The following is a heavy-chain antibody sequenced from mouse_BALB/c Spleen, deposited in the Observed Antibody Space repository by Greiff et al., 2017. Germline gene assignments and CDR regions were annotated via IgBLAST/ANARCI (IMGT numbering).Heavy chain of an antibody. CDR3: ARDGDGRGDFDY. CDR2: IDPANGNT. J-gene: IGHJ2*01. V-gene: IGHV14-3*02. D-gene: IGHD1-1*01. CDR1: GFNIKDTY. Sequence: VQLQQSGAELVKPGASVKLSCTASGFNIKDTYMHWVKQRPEQGLEWIGRIDPANGNTKYDPKFQGKATITADTSSNTAYLQLSSLTSEDTAVYDCARDGDGRGDFDYWGQGTTLTVSS.